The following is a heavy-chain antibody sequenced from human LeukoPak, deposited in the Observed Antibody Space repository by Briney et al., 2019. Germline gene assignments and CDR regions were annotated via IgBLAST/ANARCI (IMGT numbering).Heavy chain of an antibody. CDR2: INCDGINK. V-gene: IGHV3-30*02. CDR1: GITFSSDG. J-gene: IGHJ4*02. Sequence: GGSLRLSCTASGITFSSDGMHWVRQAPGKGLEWVALINCDGINKYYADSVKGRFTISRDNSKNTLYLQMNSLRAEDTAVYYCTNFDYWGQGTLVTVSS. CDR3: TNFDY.